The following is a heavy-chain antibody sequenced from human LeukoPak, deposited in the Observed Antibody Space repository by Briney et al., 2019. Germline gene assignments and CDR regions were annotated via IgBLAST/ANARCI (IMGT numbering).Heavy chain of an antibody. Sequence: SETLSLTCTVSGGSISSGSYYWSWIRQPAGKGLEWIGRIYTSGSTNYNPSLKSRVTISVDTSKNQFSLKLSSVTAADTAVYYCASRGMDSSSFDYWGQGTLVTVSS. CDR1: GGSISSGSYY. D-gene: IGHD6-6*01. CDR3: ASRGMDSSSFDY. CDR2: IYTSGST. J-gene: IGHJ4*02. V-gene: IGHV4-61*02.